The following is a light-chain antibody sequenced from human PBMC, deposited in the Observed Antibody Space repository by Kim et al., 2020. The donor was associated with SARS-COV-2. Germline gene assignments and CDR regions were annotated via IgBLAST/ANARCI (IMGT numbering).Light chain of an antibody. Sequence: PGETATITCEGHNIATKNVHWYMQKPGQAPAVVIRSNNDRPSGIPERLSGAKSGTKATLTISRVEVGDEADYYCQVWDSNSDQYVFGTGTKVTVL. V-gene: IGLV3-21*04. CDR2: SNN. CDR1: NIATKN. CDR3: QVWDSNSDQYV. J-gene: IGLJ1*01.